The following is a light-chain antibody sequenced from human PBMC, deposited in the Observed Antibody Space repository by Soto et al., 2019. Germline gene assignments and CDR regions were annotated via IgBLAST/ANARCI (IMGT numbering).Light chain of an antibody. CDR3: QQRNIWHPVT. V-gene: IGKV3-11*01. CDR1: QSISSN. Sequence: EIVMTQSPATLSVSSRQRAHLYSRASQSISSNLAWYQQEPGQATRLLISDASNRATGIPARFSGSGSGTDFTLTIGSLEPEDFAAYYCQQRNIWHPVTFGQGTRLEIK. J-gene: IGKJ5*01. CDR2: DAS.